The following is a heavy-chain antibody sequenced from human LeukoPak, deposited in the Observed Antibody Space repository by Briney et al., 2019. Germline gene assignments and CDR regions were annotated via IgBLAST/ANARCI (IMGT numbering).Heavy chain of an antibody. J-gene: IGHJ4*02. CDR2: ISDYNGNT. D-gene: IGHD1-26*01. V-gene: IGHV1-18*01. Sequence: GASVKVSSKASGYTFTSYSINWVRQAPGQGLEWMGGISDYNGNTKYAQKVQGRVTMTTDTSTSTAYMELRSLRSDDTAVYYCARGLGGSGSYFLTFDYWGQGTLVTVSS. CDR3: ARGLGGSGSYFLTFDY. CDR1: GYTFTSYS.